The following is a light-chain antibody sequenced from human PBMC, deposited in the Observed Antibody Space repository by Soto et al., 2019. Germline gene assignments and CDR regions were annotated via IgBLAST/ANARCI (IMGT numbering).Light chain of an antibody. Sequence: QSVLTQPPSVSGSPGQSVTISCTGTSSDVGYYNRVSWYQQPPGTAPKLMVFEVSNRPSGVPDRFSGSKSGNTASLTISGLQAEHEADYYCSSYTTSSTLVFGGGTKVTVL. CDR2: EVS. V-gene: IGLV2-18*02. CDR1: SSDVGYYNR. CDR3: SSYTTSSTLV. J-gene: IGLJ2*01.